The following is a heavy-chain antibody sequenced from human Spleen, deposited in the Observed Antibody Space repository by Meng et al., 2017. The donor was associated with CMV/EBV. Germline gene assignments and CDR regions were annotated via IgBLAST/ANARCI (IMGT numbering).Heavy chain of an antibody. D-gene: IGHD2-2*01. J-gene: IGHJ5*02. V-gene: IGHV4-34*01. Sequence: SETLSLTCTVYGGSFSDYYWSWIRQPPGKGLEWIGEINHSGSTNYNPSLKSRVTISVDTSKNQFSLKLSSVTAADTAVYYCARALYCSSTSCYGYNWFDPWGQGTLVTVSS. CDR2: INHSGST. CDR1: GGSFSDYY. CDR3: ARALYCSSTSCYGYNWFDP.